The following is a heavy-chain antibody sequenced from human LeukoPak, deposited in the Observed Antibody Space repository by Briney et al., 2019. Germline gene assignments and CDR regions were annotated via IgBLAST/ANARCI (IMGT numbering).Heavy chain of an antibody. Sequence: PGGSLRLSCAASGFTFSSYWMSWVRQAPGKGLEWVANIKQDGSEKYYVDSVKGRFTISRDNAKNPLYLQMNSLRAEDTAVYHCARAPLSGFLEWLSHYFDYWGQGTLVTVSS. D-gene: IGHD3-3*01. CDR1: GFTFSSYW. J-gene: IGHJ4*02. V-gene: IGHV3-7*01. CDR2: IKQDGSEK. CDR3: ARAPLSGFLEWLSHYFDY.